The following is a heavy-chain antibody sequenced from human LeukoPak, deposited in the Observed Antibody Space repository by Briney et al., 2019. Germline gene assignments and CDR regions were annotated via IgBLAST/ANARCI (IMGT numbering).Heavy chain of an antibody. V-gene: IGHV3-7*04. Sequence: PGGSLRLSCAASGFTFSSHWMSWVCQAPGKGLEWVGNINQDGSQKYYVDSVKGRFTISRDNAKNSLYLQMNSLRAEDTAVYYCARDYQWSLDYWGQGTLVTVSS. D-gene: IGHD2-15*01. CDR1: GFTFSSHW. CDR3: ARDYQWSLDY. J-gene: IGHJ4*02. CDR2: INQDGSQK.